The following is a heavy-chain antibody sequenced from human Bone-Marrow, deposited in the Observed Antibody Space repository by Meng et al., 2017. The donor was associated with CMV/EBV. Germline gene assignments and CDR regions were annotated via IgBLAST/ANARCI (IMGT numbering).Heavy chain of an antibody. Sequence: GESLKISWAASGFTFSSYSMNWVRQAPGKGLEWVSSISSSSSYIYYADSVKGRFTISRDNAKNSLYLQMNSLRAEDTAVYYCARDRAWQQLVPKWFDPWGQGTLVTVSS. CDR1: GFTFSSYS. J-gene: IGHJ5*02. V-gene: IGHV3-21*01. D-gene: IGHD6-13*01. CDR3: ARDRAWQQLVPKWFDP. CDR2: ISSSSSYI.